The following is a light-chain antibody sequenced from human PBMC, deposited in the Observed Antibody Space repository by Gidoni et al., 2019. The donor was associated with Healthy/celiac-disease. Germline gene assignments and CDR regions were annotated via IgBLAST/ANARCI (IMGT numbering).Light chain of an antibody. CDR1: SSDGGGYNY. V-gene: IGLV2-14*01. CDR3: SSYTSSSTLLV. CDR2: EVS. J-gene: IGLJ2*01. Sequence: QSAPNQPASVSGPPRQSITISCTGTSSDGGGYNYVSWYQQHPGKAPKLMIYEVSNRPSGVSNRFSVSKSGNTASLTISVLQAEDEADYYCSSYTSSSTLLVFGGGTKLTVL.